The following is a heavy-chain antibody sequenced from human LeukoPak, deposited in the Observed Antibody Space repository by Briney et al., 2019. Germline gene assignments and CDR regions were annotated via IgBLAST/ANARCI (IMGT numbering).Heavy chain of an antibody. CDR2: INHSGST. D-gene: IGHD3-22*01. V-gene: IGHV4-34*01. J-gene: IGHJ2*01. CDR1: GGSFSYYY. CDR3: AASSALRYFDL. Sequence: SETLSLTCAVYGGSFSYYYWSWIRQPPGKGLEWIGEINHSGSTYYNPSLKSRVTISVDTSKNQFSLKLSSVTAADTAVYYCAASSALRYFDLWGRGTLVTVSS.